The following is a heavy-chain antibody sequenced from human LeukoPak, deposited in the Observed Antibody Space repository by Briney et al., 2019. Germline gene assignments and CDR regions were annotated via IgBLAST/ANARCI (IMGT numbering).Heavy chain of an antibody. CDR3: ARHRAVAGEDFDY. J-gene: IGHJ4*02. CDR2: IYYSGST. V-gene: IGHV4-59*08. Sequence: SETLSLTCTVSGGSISSYYWSWIRQPPGKGLEWIRYIYYSGSTNYNPSLKSRVTISVDTSKNQFSLKLSSVTAADTAVYYCARHRAVAGEDFDYWGQGTLVTVSS. CDR1: GGSISSYY. D-gene: IGHD6-19*01.